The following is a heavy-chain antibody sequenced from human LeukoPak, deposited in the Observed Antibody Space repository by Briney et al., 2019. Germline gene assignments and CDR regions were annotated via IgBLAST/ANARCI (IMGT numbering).Heavy chain of an antibody. CDR2: IDWDDET. V-gene: IGHV2-70*17. CDR1: GFSLSTTGLC. CDR3: ARTRGASGSYYPDY. D-gene: IGHD3-10*01. J-gene: IGHJ4*02. Sequence: SGPALVKPTQTLTRTCTFSGFSLSTTGLCVSWIRQPPGKALEWLARIDWDDETFYSTSLKTRLSIFKDTSKNLVVLTMTNMDSVDTATYYCARTRGASGSYYPDYWGQGTLVTVSS.